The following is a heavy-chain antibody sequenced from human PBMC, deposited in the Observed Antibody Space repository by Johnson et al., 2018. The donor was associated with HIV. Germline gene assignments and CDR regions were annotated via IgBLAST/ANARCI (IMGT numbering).Heavy chain of an antibody. CDR2: ISYDGTKK. V-gene: IGHV3-30-3*01. CDR1: GFPFRSYT. D-gene: IGHD6-19*01. J-gene: IGHJ3*02. Sequence: QVQLVESGGGVVQPGRSLRLSCAASGFPFRSYTVHWVRQAPGKGLEWVAVISYDGTKKYYADSVTGRFTISRDNSKNTLFLQMNSLRAEDTALYYCARDRQAVRGTFDIWGQGTMVTVSS. CDR3: ARDRQAVRGTFDI.